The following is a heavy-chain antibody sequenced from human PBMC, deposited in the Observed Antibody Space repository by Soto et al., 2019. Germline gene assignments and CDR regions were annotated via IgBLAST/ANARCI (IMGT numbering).Heavy chain of an antibody. J-gene: IGHJ4*02. V-gene: IGHV3-30*18. CDR1: EITFSNFV. CDR2: ISYDGSKE. Sequence: SLRLSCAASEITFSNFVMHWVRQAPGKGLEWVALISYDGSKEYYADSVKGRFTISRDNSKNTLYLQMNSLRPEDTATYYCAKDLRTPVTATGDYWGQGTLVTVS. D-gene: IGHD4-17*01. CDR3: AKDLRTPVTATGDY.